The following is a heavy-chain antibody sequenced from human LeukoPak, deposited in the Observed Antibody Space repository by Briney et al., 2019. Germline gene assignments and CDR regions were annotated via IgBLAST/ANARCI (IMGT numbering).Heavy chain of an antibody. D-gene: IGHD5-12*01. CDR1: GFTFSSYW. Sequence: GGSLRLSCAASGFTFSSYWMSWVRQAPGKGLEWVANIKQDGSEKYYVDSVEGRFTISRDNAKNSLYLQMNSLRAEDTAVYYCARPRGGYDLDYWGQGTLVTVSS. V-gene: IGHV3-7*03. CDR3: ARPRGGYDLDY. J-gene: IGHJ4*02. CDR2: IKQDGSEK.